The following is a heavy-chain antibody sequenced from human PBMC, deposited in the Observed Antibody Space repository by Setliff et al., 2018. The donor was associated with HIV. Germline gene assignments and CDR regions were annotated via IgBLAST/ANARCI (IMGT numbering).Heavy chain of an antibody. CDR3: ARIGARIFNYYDDTSQTDY. J-gene: IGHJ4*02. V-gene: IGHV1-24*01. CDR1: GYTLTELS. CDR2: SGPENGET. Sequence: GASVKVSCKVSGYTLTELSMHWVRQAPGKGLEWMGGSGPENGETIYAQKLQGRVTMTENTSTDTAYMELNSLRSDDTALYYCARIGARIFNYYDDTSQTDYWGQGALVTVSS. D-gene: IGHD3-22*01.